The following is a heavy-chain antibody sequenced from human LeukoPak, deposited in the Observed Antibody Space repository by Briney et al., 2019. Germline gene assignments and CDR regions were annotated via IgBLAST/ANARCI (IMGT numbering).Heavy chain of an antibody. Sequence: PSQTLSLTCAVSGGSINSGGYSWSWTRQPPGKGLEWIGYIYHSGSTYYNPSLKSRVTISVDTSKNQFSLKLSSVTAADTAVYYCARRGSFYDGDAFDIWGQGTMVTVSS. CDR1: GGSINSGGYS. CDR3: ARRGSFYDGDAFDI. D-gene: IGHD5/OR15-5a*01. V-gene: IGHV4-30-2*01. J-gene: IGHJ3*02. CDR2: IYHSGST.